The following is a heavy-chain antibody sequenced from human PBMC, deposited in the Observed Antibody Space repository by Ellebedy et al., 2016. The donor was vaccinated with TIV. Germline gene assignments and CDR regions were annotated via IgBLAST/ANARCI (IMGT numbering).Heavy chain of an antibody. CDR3: ARDDGYSYGHFDY. CDR1: GGSISSYY. D-gene: IGHD5-18*01. V-gene: IGHV4-59*01. Sequence: SETLSLTCTVSGGSISSYYWSWIRQSPGRGLEWIGYIYYSGSTNYNPSLKSRVTISVDTSKNQFSLKLSSVTAADTAVYYCARDDGYSYGHFDYWGQGTLVTVSS. CDR2: IYYSGST. J-gene: IGHJ4*02.